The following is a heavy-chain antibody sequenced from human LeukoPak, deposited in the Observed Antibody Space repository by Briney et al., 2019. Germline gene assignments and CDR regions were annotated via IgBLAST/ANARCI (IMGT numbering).Heavy chain of an antibody. CDR3: AKGGHYYDSSGYHAHPDYFDY. D-gene: IGHD3-22*01. CDR2: IDPNSGGT. J-gene: IGHJ4*02. CDR1: GYTFTDHY. V-gene: IGHV1-2*02. Sequence: ASVKVSCKASGYTFTDHYMHWVRQAPGQGLEWMGWIDPNSGGTNYAQKFQGRVTMTRDTSISTAYMELSRLRSDDTAVYYCAKGGHYYDSSGYHAHPDYFDYWGQGTLVTVSS.